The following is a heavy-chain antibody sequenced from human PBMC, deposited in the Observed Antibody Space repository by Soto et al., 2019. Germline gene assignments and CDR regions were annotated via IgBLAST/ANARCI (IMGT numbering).Heavy chain of an antibody. CDR3: ARVSHYYDFWSGLPNPYYYYYMDV. V-gene: IGHV3-72*01. J-gene: IGHJ6*03. CDR2: TRNKANSYTT. Sequence: PGGSLRLSCAASGFTFSDHYMDWVRQAPGKGLEWVGRTRNKANSYTTEYAASVKGRFTISRDDSKNSLYLQMNSLKTEDTAVYYCARVSHYYDFWSGLPNPYYYYYMDVWGKGTTVTVSS. CDR1: GFTFSDHY. D-gene: IGHD3-3*01.